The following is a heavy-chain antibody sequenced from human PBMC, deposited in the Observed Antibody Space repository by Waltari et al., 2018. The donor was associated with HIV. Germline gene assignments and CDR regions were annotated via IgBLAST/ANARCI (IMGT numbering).Heavy chain of an antibody. CDR2: IKTSTDNT. D-gene: IGHD4-17*01. CDR3: ARDLSGDYEDYFDY. Sequence: QVQLVQSGAEVKKPGASVKVSCKASGYRFSSYSIHWVRQAPGQRLEWMGCIKTSTDNTKYSHKLQDRVTISRDTSATTAYMELRSLISEDTAVYFCARDLSGDYEDYFDYWGQGTLVTVSS. J-gene: IGHJ4*02. V-gene: IGHV1-3*04. CDR1: GYRFSSYS.